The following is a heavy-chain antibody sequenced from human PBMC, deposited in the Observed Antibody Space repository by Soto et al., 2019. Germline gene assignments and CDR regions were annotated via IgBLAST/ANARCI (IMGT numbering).Heavy chain of an antibody. CDR2: ISSSGDNT. V-gene: IGHV3-23*01. CDR1: GFTFSNYA. J-gene: IGHJ4*02. Sequence: EVQLLESGGGLVQPGGSLRLSCAASGFTFSNYAMSWVRQAPGKGQESVSVISSSGDNTNYVDSVKGRFTISRDNSKNTLYLQMNSLRVEDTAVYFCARKPEEDHFDYWGQGTLVTVSS. CDR3: ARKPEEDHFDY.